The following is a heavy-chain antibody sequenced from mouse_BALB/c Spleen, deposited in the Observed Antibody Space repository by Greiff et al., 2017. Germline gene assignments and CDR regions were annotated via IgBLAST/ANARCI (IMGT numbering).Heavy chain of an antibody. CDR3: TKYGNYRNYAMDY. J-gene: IGHJ4*01. CDR1: GYTFTSYW. D-gene: IGHD2-1*01. V-gene: IGHV1-5*01. CDR2: IYPGNSDT. Sequence: VQLQQSGTVLARPGASVKMSCKASGYTFTSYWMHWVKQRPGQGLEWIGAIYPGNSDTSYNQKFKGKAKLTAVTSTSTASMKLSSMTNEDSAVYSCTKYGNYRNYAMDYWGQGTSVTVSS.